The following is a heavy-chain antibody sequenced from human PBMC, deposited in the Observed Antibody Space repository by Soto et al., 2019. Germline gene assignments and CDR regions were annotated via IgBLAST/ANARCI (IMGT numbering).Heavy chain of an antibody. CDR2: ISWNSGSI. D-gene: IGHD2-15*01. J-gene: IGHJ2*01. V-gene: IGHV3-9*01. Sequence: GGSLRLSCAASGFTFDDYAMHWVRQAPGKGLEWVSGISWNSGSIGYADSVKGRFTISRDNAKNSLYLQMNSLRAEDTALYYCAKDDTRVVSFWYFDLWGRGTLVTVSS. CDR3: AKDDTRVVSFWYFDL. CDR1: GFTFDDYA.